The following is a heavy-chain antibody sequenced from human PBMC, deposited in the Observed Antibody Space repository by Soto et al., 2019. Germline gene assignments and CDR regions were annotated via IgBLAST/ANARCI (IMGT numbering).Heavy chain of an antibody. Sequence: QVQLVESGGGVVQPGRSLRLSCAASGFTFSSYGMHWVRQAPGKGLEWVAVISYDGSNKYYADSVKGRFTISRDNSKNTLYLQMNSLRAEDTAVYYCAKGRRGYCRGGSCETGFDYWGQGTLVTVSS. V-gene: IGHV3-30*18. CDR2: ISYDGSNK. D-gene: IGHD2-15*01. J-gene: IGHJ4*02. CDR3: AKGRRGYCRGGSCETGFDY. CDR1: GFTFSSYG.